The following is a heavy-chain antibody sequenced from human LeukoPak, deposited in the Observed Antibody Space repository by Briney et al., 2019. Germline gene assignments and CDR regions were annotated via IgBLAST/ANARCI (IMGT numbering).Heavy chain of an antibody. J-gene: IGHJ4*02. CDR2: INAGNGNT. Sequence: ASVKVSCKASGYTFTSYAMHWVRQAPGQRLEWMGWINAGNGNTKYSQKFQGRVTITRDTSASTAYMELSSLRSEDTAVYYCGVLDYYDSSGLGGLDYWGQGTLVTVSS. D-gene: IGHD3-22*01. V-gene: IGHV1-3*01. CDR3: GVLDYYDSSGLGGLDY. CDR1: GYTFTSYA.